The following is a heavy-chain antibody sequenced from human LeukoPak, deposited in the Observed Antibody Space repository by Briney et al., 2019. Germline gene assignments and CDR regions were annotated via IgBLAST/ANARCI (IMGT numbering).Heavy chain of an antibody. Sequence: ASVKVSCKASGYTFTGYYMHWVRQAPGQGLEWMGWINPNSGGTNYAQKFQGRVTMTRDTSISTAYMELSRLRSDDTAVYYCARDQQPPVVAANRWFDPWGQGTLVTVSS. CDR2: INPNSGGT. V-gene: IGHV1-2*02. D-gene: IGHD2-15*01. CDR1: GYTFTGYY. CDR3: ARDQQPPVVAANRWFDP. J-gene: IGHJ5*02.